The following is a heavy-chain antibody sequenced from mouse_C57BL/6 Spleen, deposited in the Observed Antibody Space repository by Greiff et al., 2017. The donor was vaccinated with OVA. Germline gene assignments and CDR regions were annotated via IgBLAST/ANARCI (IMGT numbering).Heavy chain of an antibody. CDR2: INPNYGTT. CDR1: GYSFTDYN. V-gene: IGHV1-39*01. J-gene: IGHJ4*01. D-gene: IGHD2-2*01. CDR3: ARWIYYGYDKGDYYAMDY. Sequence: EVQLQQSGPELVKPGASVKISCKASGYSFTDYNMNWVKQSNGKSLEWIGVINPNYGTTSYNQKFKGKATLTVDQSSSTAYMQLNSLTSEDSAVYYCARWIYYGYDKGDYYAMDYWGQGTSVTVSS.